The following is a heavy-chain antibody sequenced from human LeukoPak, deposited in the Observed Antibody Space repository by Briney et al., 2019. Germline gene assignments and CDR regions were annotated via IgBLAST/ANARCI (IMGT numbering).Heavy chain of an antibody. CDR3: AKDSLYLAAAWYFDY. D-gene: IGHD6-13*01. V-gene: IGHV3-23*01. CDR2: ISGSGGST. CDR1: GFTFSSYA. Sequence: SGGSLRISCAASGFTFSSYAMSWVRQAPGKGLEWVSAISGSGGSTYYADSVKGRFTISRDNSKNTLYLQMNSLRAEDTAVYYCAKDSLYLAAAWYFDYWGQGTLVTVSS. J-gene: IGHJ4*02.